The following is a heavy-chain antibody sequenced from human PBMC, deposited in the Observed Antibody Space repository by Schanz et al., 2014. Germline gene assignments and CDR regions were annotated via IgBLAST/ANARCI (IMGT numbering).Heavy chain of an antibody. D-gene: IGHD6-13*01. Sequence: EVQLVESGGGLVKPGGSLRLSCVTSGFTFGAYTMNWVRQAPGKGLEWVSSISSRSSYIYYTDSVKGLFTISRDNAKKALSLQLNSLTPDDTAVYYSARDPDPPIAAKGQNFDYWGQGTLVAVSP. V-gene: IGHV3-21*04. J-gene: IGHJ4*02. CDR2: ISSRSSYI. CDR1: GFTFGAYT. CDR3: ARDPDPPIAAKGQNFDY.